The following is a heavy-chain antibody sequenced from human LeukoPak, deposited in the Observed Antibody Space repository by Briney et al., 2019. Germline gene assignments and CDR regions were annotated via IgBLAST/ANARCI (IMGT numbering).Heavy chain of an antibody. CDR3: TTDGVGVEGATYDN. CDR1: GFTFINAW. V-gene: IGHV3-15*01. CDR2: IKAKAHGGTI. Sequence: PGGSLRLSCAASGFTFINAWMAWVRQAPGKGLEWVGRIKAKAHGGTIEYAAPVKGRFTISRDDSKNTLYPQMSSLKTEDTAVYYCTTDGVGVEGATYDNWGQGTLVSVSS. J-gene: IGHJ4*02. D-gene: IGHD1-26*01.